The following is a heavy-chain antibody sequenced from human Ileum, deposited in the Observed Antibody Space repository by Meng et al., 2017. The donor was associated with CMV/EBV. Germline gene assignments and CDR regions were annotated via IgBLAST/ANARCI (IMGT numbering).Heavy chain of an antibody. D-gene: IGHD6-13*01. Sequence: GESLKISCAASGFTFSSFVMTWVRQAPGKVLEWVSGITGSGSSKYYADSVMGRFTISRDNSKNTLYLQMNRLRGEDTAVYYCANILRISGGEGYWGQGTLVTVSS. CDR1: GFTFSSFV. CDR2: ITGSGSSK. CDR3: ANILRISGGEGY. J-gene: IGHJ4*02. V-gene: IGHV3-23*01.